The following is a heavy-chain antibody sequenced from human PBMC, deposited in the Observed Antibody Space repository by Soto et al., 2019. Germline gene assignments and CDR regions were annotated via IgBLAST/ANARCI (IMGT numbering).Heavy chain of an antibody. D-gene: IGHD6-19*01. CDR3: ARDSETIPSGFFFDS. CDR1: GGSVSGGPYS. Sequence: SETRSRTCTVSGGSVSGGPYSGGWIRQPPEKGREWIGTFSYSGSTYYNPSLESRVTISVDTSKNQFSLNLSSVTAADTAVYYCARDSETIPSGFFFDSWSPGTLVTVSS. CDR2: FSYSGST. J-gene: IGHJ4*02. V-gene: IGHV4-39*07.